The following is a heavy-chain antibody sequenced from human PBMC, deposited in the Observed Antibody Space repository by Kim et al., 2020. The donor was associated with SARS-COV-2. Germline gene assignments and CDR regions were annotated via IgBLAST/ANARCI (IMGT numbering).Heavy chain of an antibody. J-gene: IGHJ5*02. CDR2: ISGSGDTT. Sequence: GGSLRLSCAASGFTFSSYAMTWVRQAPGKGLEWGSTISGSGDTTFYTDPIKGRFTVSRDNSKNTLFLQMNGLRAEDTAVYYCATRWATGSLYPWGQGTLVTVSS. CDR1: GFTFSSYA. CDR3: ATRWATGSLYP. V-gene: IGHV3-23*01. D-gene: IGHD3-10*01.